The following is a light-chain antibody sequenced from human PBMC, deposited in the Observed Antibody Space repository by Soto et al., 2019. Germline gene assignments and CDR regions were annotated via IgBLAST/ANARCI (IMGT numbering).Light chain of an antibody. J-gene: IGLJ1*01. Sequence: QSALTQPRSVSGSPGQSVTISCTGTSSDVGTYDFVSWYQQHPGKAPRLMIFDVSERPSGVPDRFSGSKSGNTASLTISGLQAEDEADYYCCLYAVTVYVFGTGTTLTVL. V-gene: IGLV2-11*01. CDR2: DVS. CDR3: CLYAVTVYV. CDR1: SSDVGTYDF.